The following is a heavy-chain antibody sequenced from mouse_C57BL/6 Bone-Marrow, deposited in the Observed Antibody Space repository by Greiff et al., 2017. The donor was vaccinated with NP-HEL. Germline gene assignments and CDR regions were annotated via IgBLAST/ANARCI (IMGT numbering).Heavy chain of an antibody. J-gene: IGHJ3*01. D-gene: IGHD2-3*01. CDR3: AMVGYYAAWFAY. CDR1: GFTFSSYG. CDR2: ISSGGSYT. V-gene: IGHV5-6*01. Sequence: EVMLVESGGDLVKPGGSLKLSCAASGFTFSSYGMSWVRQTPDKRLEWVATISSGGSYTSYPDSVKGRFTISRDNAKNTLYLQMSSLKSEDTAMYYCAMVGYYAAWFAYWGQGTLVTVSA.